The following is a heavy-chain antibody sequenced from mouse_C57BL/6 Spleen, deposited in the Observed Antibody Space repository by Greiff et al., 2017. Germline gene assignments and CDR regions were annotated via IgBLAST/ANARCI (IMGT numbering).Heavy chain of an antibody. J-gene: IGHJ4*01. Sequence: VLLQQPGAELVKPGASVKLSCTASGYTFTSYWMHWVQQRPGRGLEWIETIDPNSGGTKYTDKVKGKATLTGDKPTSTAYMQLSSLTSEDSAMYYCAREADYGMGYAMGYWGHGTSVTVSS. D-gene: IGHD2-1*01. CDR3: AREADYGMGYAMGY. CDR1: GYTFTSYW. CDR2: IDPNSGGT. V-gene: IGHV1-62-3*01.